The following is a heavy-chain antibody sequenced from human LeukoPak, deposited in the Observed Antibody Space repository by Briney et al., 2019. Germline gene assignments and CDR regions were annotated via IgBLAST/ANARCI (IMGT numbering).Heavy chain of an antibody. D-gene: IGHD6-13*01. J-gene: IGHJ4*02. V-gene: IGHV4-38-2*02. CDR3: ARDGSISSWAVDY. Sequence: SSETLSLTCAVSGYSSGYYWGWIRQPPGKGLEWMGSIWHSGSTYYNPSLQSRVTISLDTSKNQFPLKLTSVTAADTAVCYCARDGSISSWAVDYWGQGTLVTVSS. CDR2: IWHSGST. CDR1: GYSSGYY.